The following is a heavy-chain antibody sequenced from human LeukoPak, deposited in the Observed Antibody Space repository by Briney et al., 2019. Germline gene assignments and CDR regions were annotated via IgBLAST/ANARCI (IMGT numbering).Heavy chain of an antibody. CDR3: ARDGIDY. J-gene: IGHJ4*02. CDR2: IKQDGSEK. D-gene: IGHD1-26*01. Sequence: PGGSLRLSCAASGFTVSSNYMSWVRQAPGKGLEWVANIKQDGSEKYYVDSVKGRFTISRDNAKNSVNLQMNSLRAEDTAVYYCARDGIDYWGQGTLVTVSS. CDR1: GFTVSSNY. V-gene: IGHV3-7*04.